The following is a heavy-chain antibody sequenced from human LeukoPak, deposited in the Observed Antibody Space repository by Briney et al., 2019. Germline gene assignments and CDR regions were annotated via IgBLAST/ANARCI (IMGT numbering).Heavy chain of an antibody. CDR2: ISGSGGST. D-gene: IGHD5-24*01. J-gene: IGHJ4*02. Sequence: GGSLRLSCAASGFTFSSYAMSWVRQAPGKGLEWVSAISGSGGSTYYADSVKGRFTISISRDNSKNTLYLQMNSLRAEDTAVYYCTRVGYIDEGIDYWGQGTLVTVSS. V-gene: IGHV3-23*01. CDR1: GFTFSSYA. CDR3: TRVGYIDEGIDY.